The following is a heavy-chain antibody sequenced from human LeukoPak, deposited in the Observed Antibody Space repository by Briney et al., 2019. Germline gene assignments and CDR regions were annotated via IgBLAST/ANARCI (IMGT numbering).Heavy chain of an antibody. CDR1: GGPLSSYY. V-gene: IGHV4-59*08. D-gene: IGHD5-24*01. CDR3: ARTSWLQSSFYFDY. J-gene: IGHJ4*02. CDR2: IYYDGTT. Sequence: SETLSLTCNVSGGPLSSYYWSWIRQAPGKGLEWIGYIYYDGTTDYNPSLKSRVVISVDTSKNQFSLRLDSLTARDTAVYYCARTSWLQSSFYFDYWGQGTLVTVSS.